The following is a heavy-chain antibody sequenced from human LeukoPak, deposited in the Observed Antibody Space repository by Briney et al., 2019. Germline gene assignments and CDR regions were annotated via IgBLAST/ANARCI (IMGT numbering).Heavy chain of an antibody. J-gene: IGHJ3*02. V-gene: IGHV1-2*02. CDR2: INPNSGGT. Sequence: ASVNVSCKASGYTFTGYYMHWVRQAPGQGLEWMGWINPNSGGTNYTQKLQGRVTMTTDTSTSTAYMELRSLRSDDTAVYYCARDTIFGVAIYHRAFDIWGQGTMVTVSS. CDR1: GYTFTGYY. CDR3: ARDTIFGVAIYHRAFDI. D-gene: IGHD3-3*01.